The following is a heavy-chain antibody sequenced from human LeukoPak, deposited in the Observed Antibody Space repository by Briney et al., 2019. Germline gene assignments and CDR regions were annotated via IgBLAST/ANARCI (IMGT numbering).Heavy chain of an antibody. CDR2: IKEDGTET. V-gene: IGHV3-7*03. Sequence: GGSLRLSCAASGFMFSSNWMSWVRLAPGKGLDWVANIKEDGTETYYVDSEKGQFTISRDNAKNSLYLQMNSLRVEDTAVYYCAKEGRSLQTYWGQGTLVTVSS. J-gene: IGHJ4*02. CDR3: AKEGRSLQTY. D-gene: IGHD5-24*01. CDR1: GFMFSSNW.